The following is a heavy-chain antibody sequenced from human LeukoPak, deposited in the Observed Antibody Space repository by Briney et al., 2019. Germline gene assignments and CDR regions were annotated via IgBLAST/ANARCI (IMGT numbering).Heavy chain of an antibody. CDR2: IYYSGTT. CDR1: GGSISSYY. V-gene: IGHV4-59*01. CDR3: ARGVYIAAAQYGY. J-gene: IGHJ4*02. D-gene: IGHD6-13*01. Sequence: NASETLSPTCTVSGGSISSYYWSWIRQPPGKGLEWIGYIYYSGTTNYNPSLKSRVTISVDTSKNQFSLKLSSVTAADTAVYYCARGVYIAAAQYGYWGQGTLVTVSS.